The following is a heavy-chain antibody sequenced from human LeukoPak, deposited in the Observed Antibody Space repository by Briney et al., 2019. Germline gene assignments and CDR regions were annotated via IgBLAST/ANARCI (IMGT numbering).Heavy chain of an antibody. Sequence: ASVKVSCKASGYTSYNYYIHWVRQAPGQGLEWMGWINPDSGDTNYAQKFQGRVTMTRDTSINTLYMELSRLTYDDTATFYCTREARAGNWFDPWGQGTLITVS. J-gene: IGHJ5*02. D-gene: IGHD5-12*01. V-gene: IGHV1-2*02. CDR3: TREARAGNWFDP. CDR1: GYTSYNYY. CDR2: INPDSGDT.